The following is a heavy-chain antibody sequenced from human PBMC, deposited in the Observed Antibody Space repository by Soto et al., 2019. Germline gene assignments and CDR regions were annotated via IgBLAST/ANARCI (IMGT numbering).Heavy chain of an antibody. J-gene: IGHJ4*02. V-gene: IGHV3-49*03. D-gene: IGHD3-10*01. CDR2: IRSKAYGGTT. CDR3: SRDGFSINTIRGVIGFDY. Sequence: GGSLRLSCTGSGFTFADYAMSWFRQAPGKGLEWVGFIRSKAYGGTTKYAASVKGRFTISRDDSESIAYLQMNSLKTEDTAVYYCSRDGFSINTIRGVIGFDYWGQGTLVTVSS. CDR1: GFTFADYA.